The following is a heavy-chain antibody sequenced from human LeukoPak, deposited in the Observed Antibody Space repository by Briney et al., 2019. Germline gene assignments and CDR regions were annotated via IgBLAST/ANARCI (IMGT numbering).Heavy chain of an antibody. CDR3: AKGRNRLKSQTPFDY. CDR2: INSDGSST. J-gene: IGHJ4*02. D-gene: IGHD2-8*01. V-gene: IGHV3-74*01. CDR1: GFTFSSYW. Sequence: SGGSLRLSCAASGFTFSSYWMHWVRQAPGKGLVWVSRINSDGSSTSYADSVKGRFTISRDNAKNSVYLQMNSLRAEDTAVYYCAKGRNRLKSQTPFDYWGQGTLVTVSS.